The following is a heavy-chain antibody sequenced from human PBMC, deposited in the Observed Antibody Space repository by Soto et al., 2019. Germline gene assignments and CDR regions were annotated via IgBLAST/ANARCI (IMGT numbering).Heavy chain of an antibody. V-gene: IGHV3-53*02. CDR3: AILSN. Sequence: EVQLVETGGGLIQPGGSLRLSCAASGFTVSSNHMNWVRQAPGKGLEWLSIIYSDGTTHYADSVKSRFTISRDNFKNTLYLQMNNLRAEDTAVYYCAILSNWGQGTLVTVSS. CDR1: GFTVSSNH. CDR2: IYSDGTT. J-gene: IGHJ4*02. D-gene: IGHD6-6*01.